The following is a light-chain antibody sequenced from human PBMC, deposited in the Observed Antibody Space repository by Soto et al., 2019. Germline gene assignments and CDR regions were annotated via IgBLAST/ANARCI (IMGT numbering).Light chain of an antibody. J-gene: IGLJ2*01. CDR1: SSNIGAGYD. CDR2: GNS. Sequence: VLTQPPSVSGAPGQRVTISCTGSSSNIGAGYDVHWYQQLPGTAPKLLIYGNSNRPSGVPDRFSGSRSGTSASLAITGLQAEDEADYYCQSYDSSLSVVFGGGTKLTVL. CDR3: QSYDSSLSVV. V-gene: IGLV1-40*01.